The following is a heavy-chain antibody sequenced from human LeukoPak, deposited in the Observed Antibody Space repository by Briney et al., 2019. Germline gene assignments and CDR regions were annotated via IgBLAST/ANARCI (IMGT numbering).Heavy chain of an antibody. CDR2: ISYDGSNK. Sequence: GSSLRLSCAASGFTFSSYGMHWVRQAPGKGLEWVAVISYDGSNKYYADSVKGRFTISRDNSKNTLYLQMNSLRAEDTAVYYCAKVVVGSSSWYNDAFDIWGQGTMVTVSS. V-gene: IGHV3-30*18. J-gene: IGHJ3*02. CDR1: GFTFSSYG. D-gene: IGHD6-13*01. CDR3: AKVVVGSSSWYNDAFDI.